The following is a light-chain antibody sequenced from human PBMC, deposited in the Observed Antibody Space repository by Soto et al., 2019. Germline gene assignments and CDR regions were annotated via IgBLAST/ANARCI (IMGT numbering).Light chain of an antibody. CDR3: QQYYSTPYT. Sequence: DIVMTQAPDSLAVSLGERATTNCKSSQSVLSSSNNKNSLAWYQQKPGQPPKLLIYWASTRESGVPDRFSGSGSGTDFTLTISSLQAEDVAVYYCQQYYSTPYTFGQGTKLEIK. CDR2: WAS. V-gene: IGKV4-1*01. CDR1: QSVLSSSNNKNS. J-gene: IGKJ2*01.